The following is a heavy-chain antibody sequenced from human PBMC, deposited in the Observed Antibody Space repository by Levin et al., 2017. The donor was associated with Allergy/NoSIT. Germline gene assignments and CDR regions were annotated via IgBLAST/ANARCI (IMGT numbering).Heavy chain of an antibody. J-gene: IGHJ4*02. V-gene: IGHV3-15*01. CDR3: TTYSSSWYYFDY. D-gene: IGHD6-13*01. CDR1: GITFSNAW. CDR2: IKNKADGATT. Sequence: GESLKISCAASGITFSNAWMSWARQAPGKGLEWVGRIKNKADGATTEYAASVKGRFTISRDDSKNTLYLQMNSLKTEDTAVYFCTTYSSSWYYFDYWGQGTLVTVSS.